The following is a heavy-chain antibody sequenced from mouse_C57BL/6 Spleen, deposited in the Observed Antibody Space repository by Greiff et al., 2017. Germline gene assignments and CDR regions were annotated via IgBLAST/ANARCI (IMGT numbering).Heavy chain of an antibody. V-gene: IGHV5-4*01. J-gene: IGHJ2*01. Sequence: EVKVVESGGGLVKPGGSLKLSCAASGFTFSSYAMSWVRQTPEKRLEWVATISDGGSYTYYPDNVKGRFTISRDNAKNNLYLQMSHLKSEDTAMYYCARDVGQEAYFDYWGQGTTLTVSS. CDR3: ARDVGQEAYFDY. CDR2: ISDGGSYT. CDR1: GFTFSSYA. D-gene: IGHD3-3*01.